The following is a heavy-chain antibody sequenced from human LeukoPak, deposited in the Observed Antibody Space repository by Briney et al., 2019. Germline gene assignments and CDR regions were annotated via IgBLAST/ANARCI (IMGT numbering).Heavy chain of an antibody. V-gene: IGHV3-48*01. CDR2: VSPSSTTI. CDR1: GFTFSSYG. CDR3: AREHTPYGSGCTAAC. Sequence: GGSLRLSCAASGFTFSSYGLNWVRQAPGEGLEWVSYVSPSSTTIYYADSVKGRFTISRDNAKNSLYLQMNSLRAEDTAVYYCAREHTPYGSGCTAACWGQGTLVTVSS. D-gene: IGHD6-19*01. J-gene: IGHJ4*02.